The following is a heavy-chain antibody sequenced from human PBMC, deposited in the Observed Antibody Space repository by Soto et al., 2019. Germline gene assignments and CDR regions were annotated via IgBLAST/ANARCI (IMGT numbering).Heavy chain of an antibody. J-gene: IGHJ5*02. Sequence: SVKVSCKASGGTFSSYAISWVRQAPGQGLEWMGGIIPIFGTANYAQKFQGRVTITADESTSTAYMELSGLRSEDTAVYYCARDAGIAADGFDPWGQGTLVTVSS. CDR3: ARDAGIAADGFDP. V-gene: IGHV1-69*13. D-gene: IGHD6-13*01. CDR2: IIPIFGTA. CDR1: GGTFSSYA.